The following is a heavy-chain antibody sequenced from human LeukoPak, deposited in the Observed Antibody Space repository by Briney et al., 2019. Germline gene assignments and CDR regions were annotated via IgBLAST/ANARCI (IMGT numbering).Heavy chain of an antibody. CDR1: GGSMTSYY. CDR3: ARVDCISTSCPADY. J-gene: IGHJ4*02. Sequence: SETLSLTCTVSGGSMTSYYWNWIRQPPGKGLEWIGFIFYSGSNNYNPSLKSRVTISVDTSRNQFSLKLSSVTAADTAIYYCARVDCISTSCPADYWGQGTLVTVSS. D-gene: IGHD2-2*01. V-gene: IGHV4-59*01. CDR2: IFYSGSN.